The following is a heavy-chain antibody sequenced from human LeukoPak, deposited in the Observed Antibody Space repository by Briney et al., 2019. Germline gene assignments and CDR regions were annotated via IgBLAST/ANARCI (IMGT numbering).Heavy chain of an antibody. CDR1: GFTFSSYS. V-gene: IGHV3-21*01. CDR3: ARESIQLRSGCDY. J-gene: IGHJ4*02. CDR2: ISSSSSSYI. D-gene: IGHD5-18*01. Sequence: PGGSLRLSCAASGFTFSSYSMNWVRQAPGKGLEWVSSISSSSSSYIYYADSVKGRFTISRDNAKNSLYLQMNSLRAEDTAVYYCARESIQLRSGCDYWGQGTLVTVSS.